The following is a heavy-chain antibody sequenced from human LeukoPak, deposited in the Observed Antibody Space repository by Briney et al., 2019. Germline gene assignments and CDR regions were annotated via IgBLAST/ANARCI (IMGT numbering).Heavy chain of an antibody. J-gene: IGHJ6*03. V-gene: IGHV4-39*07. CDR3: ARGPVNYGSGNYYYYMDV. Sequence: SETLSLTCTVSGGSISSSSYYWGWIRQPPGKGLEWIGSIYYSGSTYYNPSLKSRVTISVDTSKNQFSLKLSSVTAADTAVYYCARGPVNYGSGNYYYYMDVWGKGTTVTVSS. CDR1: GGSISSSSYY. CDR2: IYYSGST. D-gene: IGHD3-10*01.